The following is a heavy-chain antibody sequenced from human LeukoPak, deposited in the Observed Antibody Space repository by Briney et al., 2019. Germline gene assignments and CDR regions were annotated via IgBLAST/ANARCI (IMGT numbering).Heavy chain of an antibody. Sequence: ASVTVSCKASGYTFTNYGISWVRQAPGQGLEWMGWISAYNGNTNYAQKLQGRVTMTTNTSTSTAYMEVRSLRSDDTAVYYCARVLDIVVVVAATPPPRGWFDLWGQGTLVTVSS. CDR1: GYTFTNYG. CDR2: ISAYNGNT. D-gene: IGHD2-15*01. V-gene: IGHV1-18*01. J-gene: IGHJ5*02. CDR3: ARVLDIVVVVAATPPPRGWFDL.